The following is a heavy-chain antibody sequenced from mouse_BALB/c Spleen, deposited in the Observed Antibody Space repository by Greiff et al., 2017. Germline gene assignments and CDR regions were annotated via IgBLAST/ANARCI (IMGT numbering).Heavy chain of an antibody. CDR2: IYPGNSDT. V-gene: IGHV1-5*01. Sequence: EVMLVESGTVLARPGASVKMSCKASGYTFTSYWMHWVKQRPGQGLEWIGAIYPGNSDTSYNQKFKGKAKLTAVTSTSTAYMELSSLTNEDSAVYYCTRFGITTAWFAYWGQGTLVTVSA. D-gene: IGHD2-4*01. CDR3: TRFGITTAWFAY. CDR1: GYTFTSYW. J-gene: IGHJ3*01.